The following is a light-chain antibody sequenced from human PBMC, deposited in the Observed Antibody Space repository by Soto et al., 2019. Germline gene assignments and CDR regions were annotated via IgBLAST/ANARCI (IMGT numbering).Light chain of an antibody. V-gene: IGKV3-11*01. Sequence: EIVLTQSPATLSLSPGERATLSCRASQSVSSYLAWYQQKPGQAPRLLISDASNRATGIPARFSGSGSGTDFTLTIISLEPEEFAVYYCQQRSNWPPRYTFGQGTKLEIK. J-gene: IGKJ2*01. CDR1: QSVSSY. CDR2: DAS. CDR3: QQRSNWPPRYT.